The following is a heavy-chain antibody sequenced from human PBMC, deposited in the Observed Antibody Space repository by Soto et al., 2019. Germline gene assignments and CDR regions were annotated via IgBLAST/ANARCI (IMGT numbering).Heavy chain of an antibody. CDR1: GGTFRSYV. V-gene: IGHV1-69*18. Sequence: QVQLVQSGAEVKKAGSSVKVSCKASGGTFRSYVITWVRQAPGQGLEWMGRSIPIFGTANYAQKFQGRVKINGDQTTSNAYIELSNLRSRDTGVLYCAIESGLTRGLDGWGQGTTVTVSS. CDR3: AIESGLTRGLDG. D-gene: IGHD3-10*01. CDR2: SIPIFGTA. J-gene: IGHJ6*02.